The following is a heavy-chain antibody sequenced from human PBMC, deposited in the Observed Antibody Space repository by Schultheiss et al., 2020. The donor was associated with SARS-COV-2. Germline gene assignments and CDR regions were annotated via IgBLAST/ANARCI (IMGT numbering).Heavy chain of an antibody. V-gene: IGHV1-69*13. CDR1: GGSFSIHS. D-gene: IGHD3-22*01. CDR3: ARDYYDSSGYYYYYYGMDV. Sequence: SVKVSCKASGGSFSIHSISWVRQAPGQGLEWVGGIIPIFGTTNYAQKFQGRVTITADESTSTVYMELSSLRSEDTAVYYCARDYYDSSGYYYYYYGMDVWGQGTTVTVSS. J-gene: IGHJ6*02. CDR2: IIPIFGTT.